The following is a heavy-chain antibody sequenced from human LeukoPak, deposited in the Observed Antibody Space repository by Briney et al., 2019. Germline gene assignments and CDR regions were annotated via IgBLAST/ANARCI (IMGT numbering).Heavy chain of an antibody. CDR1: GFTVSSNS. Sequence: GGSLRLSCTVSGFTVSSNSMSWVRQAPGKGLEWVSFIYSDNTHYSDSVKGRFTISRDNSKNTLYLQMNSLRAEDTAVYYCAKGYYGSGSLWTPYDYWGQGTLVTVSS. CDR3: AKGYYGSGSLWTPYDY. CDR2: IYSDNT. V-gene: IGHV3-53*01. D-gene: IGHD3-10*01. J-gene: IGHJ4*02.